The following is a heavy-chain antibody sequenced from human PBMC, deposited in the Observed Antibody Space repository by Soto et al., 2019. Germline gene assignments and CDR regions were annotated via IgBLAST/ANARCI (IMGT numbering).Heavy chain of an antibody. J-gene: IGHJ3*02. CDR1: GHTFTGYY. CDR3: TRIPKYAFGPVGGFDI. D-gene: IGHD1-26*01. V-gene: IGHV1-2*02. CDR2: INLNNGDT. Sequence: ASVKGACKASGHTFTGYYIHWVRQAPGEGLEWGGWINLNNGDTNYAQKFQGRVTMTKDTSVTKAYMELSRMRYDEKAVYYCTRIPKYAFGPVGGFDIWGQRTIVTVSS.